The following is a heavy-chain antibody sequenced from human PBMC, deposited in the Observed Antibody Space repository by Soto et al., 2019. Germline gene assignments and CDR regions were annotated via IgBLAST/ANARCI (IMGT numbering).Heavy chain of an antibody. CDR1: GFTFDDYA. Sequence: GGSLRLSCAASGFTFDDYAMHWVRQAPGKGLEWVSGISWNSGSIGYADSVKGRFTISRDNAKNSLYLQMNSLRAEDTALYYCAKSRSYYYDSSGYSDYWGQGTLVTVSS. CDR3: AKSRSYYYDSSGYSDY. J-gene: IGHJ4*02. D-gene: IGHD3-22*01. V-gene: IGHV3-9*01. CDR2: ISWNSGSI.